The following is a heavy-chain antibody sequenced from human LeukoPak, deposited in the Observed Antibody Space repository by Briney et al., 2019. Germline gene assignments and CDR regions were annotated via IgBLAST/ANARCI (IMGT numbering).Heavy chain of an antibody. CDR1: GFTFSSYG. D-gene: IGHD3-10*01. J-gene: IGHJ6*02. V-gene: IGHV3-30*18. CDR2: ISYDGSNK. Sequence: GRSLRLSCAASGFTFSSYGMHWVRQAPGKGLEWVAVISYDGSNKCYADSVKGRFTISRDNSKNTLYLQMNSLRAEDTAVYYCAKDFPVYGSGNARTLGTRGMDVWGQGTTVTVSS. CDR3: AKDFPVYGSGNARTLGTRGMDV.